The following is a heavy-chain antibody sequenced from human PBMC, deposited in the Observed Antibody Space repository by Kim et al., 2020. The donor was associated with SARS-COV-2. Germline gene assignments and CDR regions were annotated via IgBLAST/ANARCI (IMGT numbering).Heavy chain of an antibody. CDR3: ARDVAAAGHSYYYGMDV. CDR1: GFTFSSYS. V-gene: IGHV3-21*01. D-gene: IGHD6-13*01. Sequence: GGSLRLSCAASGFTFSSYSMNWVRQAPGKGLEWVSSISSSSSYIYYADSVKGRFTISRDNAKNSLYLQMNSLRAEDTAVYYCARDVAAAGHSYYYGMDVWGQGTTVTVSS. CDR2: ISSSSSYI. J-gene: IGHJ6*02.